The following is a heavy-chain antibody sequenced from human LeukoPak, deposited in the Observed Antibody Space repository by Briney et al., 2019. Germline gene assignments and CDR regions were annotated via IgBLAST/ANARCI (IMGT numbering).Heavy chain of an antibody. Sequence: SETLSLTCTVSGGAISSYYWSWIRQPPGKGLEWIGYIYYSGSTNYNPSLKSRVTISVDTSKNQFSLKLSSVTAADTAVYYCARVGIYGDYATTHYFDYWGQGTLVTVSS. CDR2: IYYSGST. V-gene: IGHV4-59*01. J-gene: IGHJ4*02. D-gene: IGHD4-17*01. CDR3: ARVGIYGDYATTHYFDY. CDR1: GGAISSYY.